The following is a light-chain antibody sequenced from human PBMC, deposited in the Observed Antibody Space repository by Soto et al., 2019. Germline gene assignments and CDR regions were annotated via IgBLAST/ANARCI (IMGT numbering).Light chain of an antibody. J-gene: IGKJ1*01. V-gene: IGKV3-11*01. Sequence: EIVLTQSPATLSSFPGDRVTLSCRASQAVHTRLAWYQHRPGQAPRLLIYLASNRAAGVPARFSGSGSGTDFTLTISDVEPEDFAVYYCHQRQSWPRTFGQVTTVDI. CDR3: HQRQSWPRT. CDR2: LAS. CDR1: QAVHTR.